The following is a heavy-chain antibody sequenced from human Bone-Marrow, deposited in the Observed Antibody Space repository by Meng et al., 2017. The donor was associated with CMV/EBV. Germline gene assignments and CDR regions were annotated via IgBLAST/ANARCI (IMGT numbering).Heavy chain of an antibody. CDR1: GFTFRSHA. V-gene: IGHV3-23*01. CDR3: SIARGVVSVPAAITY. J-gene: IGHJ4*02. CDR2: INGSGGQT. Sequence: GESLKISCTASGFTFRSHAMNWVRQAPGKGLEWVSGINGSGGQTYYADSVKGRFTISRDNSKNTLYLQIDSLRAEDTAFYYCSIARGVVSVPAAITYWGQGTLVTFYS. D-gene: IGHD2-2*01.